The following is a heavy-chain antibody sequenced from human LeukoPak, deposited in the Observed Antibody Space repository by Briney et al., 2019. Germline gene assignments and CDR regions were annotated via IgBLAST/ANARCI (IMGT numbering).Heavy chain of an antibody. J-gene: IGHJ6*02. CDR2: INHNGNVN. D-gene: IGHD3-16*01. CDR1: GFTFSSYW. CDR3: ARGGGLDV. V-gene: IGHV3-7*03. Sequence: GGSLRLSCAASGFTFSSYWVNWARQAPGKGLEWVASINHNGNVNYYVDSVKGRFTISRDNAKNSLYLQMSNLRAEDTAVYFCARGGGLDVWGQGATVTVSS.